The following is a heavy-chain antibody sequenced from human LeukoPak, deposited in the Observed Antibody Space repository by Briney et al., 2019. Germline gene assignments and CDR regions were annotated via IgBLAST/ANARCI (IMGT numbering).Heavy chain of an antibody. J-gene: IGHJ6*02. D-gene: IGHD4-11*01. Sequence: PSETLSLTCTVSGGSISSGGYYWSWIRQHPGKGLEWIGYIYYSGSTYYNPSLKSRVTISVDTSKNQFSLKLSSVTAADTAVYYCARDGSNWSNDYYHGVDVWGQGTTVTVSS. V-gene: IGHV4-31*03. CDR1: GGSISSGGYY. CDR2: IYYSGST. CDR3: ARDGSNWSNDYYHGVDV.